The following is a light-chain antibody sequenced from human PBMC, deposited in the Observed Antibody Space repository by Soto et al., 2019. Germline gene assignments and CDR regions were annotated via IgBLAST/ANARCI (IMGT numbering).Light chain of an antibody. V-gene: IGKV3-20*01. CDR2: GAS. CDR1: QSVSSTY. J-gene: IGKJ2*01. CDR3: QQFTSPPYT. Sequence: EIVLTQSPGTLSLSPGERATLSCRASQSVSSTYLAWYQQKPGQAPRLLIYGASSRATGIPDRFSGSGSGTDFTLTISRLEPEDFAVYYCQQFTSPPYTFGQGTNLEIK.